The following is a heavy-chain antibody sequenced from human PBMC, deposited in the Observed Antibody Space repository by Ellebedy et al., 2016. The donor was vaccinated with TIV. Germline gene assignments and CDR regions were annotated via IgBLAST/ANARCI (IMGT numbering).Heavy chain of an antibody. CDR2: INHSGST. CDR1: GGSFSGYY. J-gene: IGHJ4*02. V-gene: IGHV4-34*01. D-gene: IGHD5-24*01. CDR3: ARDRDGYNGVDY. Sequence: SETLSLXXAVYGGSFSGYYWSWIRQPPGKGLEWIGEINHSGSTNYNPSLKSRVTISVDTSKNQFSLKLSSVTAADTAVYYCARDRDGYNGVDYWGQGTLVTVSS.